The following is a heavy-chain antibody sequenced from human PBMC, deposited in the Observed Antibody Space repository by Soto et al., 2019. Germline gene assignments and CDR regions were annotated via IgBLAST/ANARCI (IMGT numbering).Heavy chain of an antibody. CDR2: INHSGST. CDR3: ASGRRVRGVKEHVDYYYMDV. D-gene: IGHD3-10*01. CDR1: GGSFSGYY. Sequence: QVQLQQWGAGLLKPSETLSLTCAVYGGSFSGYYWSWIRQPPGKGLEWIGEINHSGSTNYNPSLKSRVTISVDTSKDQFSLKLSSVTAADTAVYYWASGRRVRGVKEHVDYYYMDVCGKGSTVTVSS. J-gene: IGHJ6*03. V-gene: IGHV4-34*01.